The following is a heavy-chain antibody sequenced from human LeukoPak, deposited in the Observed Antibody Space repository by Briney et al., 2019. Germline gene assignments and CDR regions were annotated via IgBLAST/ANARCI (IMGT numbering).Heavy chain of an antibody. Sequence: GGSLRLSSAASGFTFSSHSMNWVRQAPGKGLEWVSSISPSGNYIYYADSVEVRFTISRDNAKNSLYLQMNSLRAEDMALYYCAKGASEWLVLGSIDYWGQGTLVTVSS. CDR1: GFTFSSHS. CDR2: ISPSGNYI. CDR3: AKGASEWLVLGSIDY. J-gene: IGHJ4*02. D-gene: IGHD6-19*01. V-gene: IGHV3-21*04.